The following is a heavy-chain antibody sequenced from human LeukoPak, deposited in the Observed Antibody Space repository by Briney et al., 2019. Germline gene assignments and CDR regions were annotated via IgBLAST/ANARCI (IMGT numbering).Heavy chain of an antibody. V-gene: IGHV3-53*01. J-gene: IGHJ4*02. D-gene: IGHD3-22*01. CDR1: GFTVSSNY. Sequence: GGSLRLSCAASGFTVSSNYMSWVRQAPGKGLEWVSVIYSGGSTYYADSVKGRFTISRDNSKNTLYLQMNSLRAEDTAVYYCASFKYYYDSSGYYDRDYFDYWAREPWSPSPQ. CDR2: IYSGGST. CDR3: ASFKYYYDSSGYYDRDYFDY.